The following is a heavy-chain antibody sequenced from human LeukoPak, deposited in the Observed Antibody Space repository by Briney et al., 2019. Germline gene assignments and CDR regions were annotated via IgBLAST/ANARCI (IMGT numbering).Heavy chain of an antibody. J-gene: IGHJ4*02. D-gene: IGHD2-21*01. CDR3: AKDTGLWWFDY. CDR2: ISDSGSST. Sequence: GGSLRLSCAASGFTFSSYAMSWVRQAPGKGLEWVSGISDSGSSTFYADSVKGRFTISRDNSRKTLYLQMNSLRAEDTALYYCAKDTGLWWFDYWGQGTLVTVSS. V-gene: IGHV3-23*01. CDR1: GFTFSSYA.